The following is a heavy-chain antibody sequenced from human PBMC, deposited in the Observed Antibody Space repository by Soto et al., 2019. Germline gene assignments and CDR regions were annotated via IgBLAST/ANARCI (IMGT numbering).Heavy chain of an antibody. CDR2: IYPGDSDT. J-gene: IGHJ4*01. CDR3: ARRIDSFTPAFDN. Sequence: PGESLKISCKGSGYSFTGYWIGWVRQMPGKGLEWMGIIYPGDSDTRYSPSFQGQVTISADKSISTAYLQWSSLKASDTAMYYCARRIDSFTPAFDNRGQGTMVTVSS. D-gene: IGHD2-15*01. CDR1: GYSFTGYW. V-gene: IGHV5-51*01.